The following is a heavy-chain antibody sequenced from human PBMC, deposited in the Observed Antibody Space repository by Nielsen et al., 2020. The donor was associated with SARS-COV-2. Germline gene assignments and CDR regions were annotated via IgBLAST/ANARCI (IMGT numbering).Heavy chain of an antibody. CDR2: ISAYNGNT. J-gene: IGHJ6*02. CDR1: GYTFNTYA. CDR3: ARDLGNVPTEVADSGDYYFGMDV. D-gene: IGHD6-19*01. V-gene: IGHV1-18*01. Sequence: ASVKVSCKTSGYTFNTYAVSWVRQAPGQGLEWMGWISAYNGNTNYAQKFQGRVTLTRDTSTSTVYMDLRSLRSEDTAVYYCARDLGNVPTEVADSGDYYFGMDVWGQGTTVTVSS.